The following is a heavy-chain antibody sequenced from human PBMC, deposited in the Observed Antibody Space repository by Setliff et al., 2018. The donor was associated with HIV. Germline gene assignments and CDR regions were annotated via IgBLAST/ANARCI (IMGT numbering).Heavy chain of an antibody. V-gene: IGHV4-61*09. CDR3: ARSPRLRGGHNWFDP. D-gene: IGHD4-17*01. Sequence: PSETLSLTCTVSGGSISSGSYYWSWVRQPAGKGLEWIGHIYTSGSTNYNPSLKSRATISEDTSKHQFSLKLTSVTAADTAVYYCARSPRLRGGHNWFDPWGQGTLVTVSS. CDR1: GGSISSGSYY. CDR2: IYTSGST. J-gene: IGHJ5*02.